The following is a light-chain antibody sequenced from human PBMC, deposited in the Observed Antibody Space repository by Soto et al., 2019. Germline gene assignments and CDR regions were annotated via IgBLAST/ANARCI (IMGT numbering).Light chain of an antibody. CDR3: QQYGNSPLT. Sequence: EIVLTQSPATLSLSPGERATLSCGASQSVSNDYLAWYQQKPGLAPRLIIYDTSSRATGIPDRFSGSGSGTDFTLTISRLEPEDFALYYCQQYGNSPLTFGGGTKVEIK. V-gene: IGKV3D-20*01. J-gene: IGKJ4*01. CDR1: QSVSNDY. CDR2: DTS.